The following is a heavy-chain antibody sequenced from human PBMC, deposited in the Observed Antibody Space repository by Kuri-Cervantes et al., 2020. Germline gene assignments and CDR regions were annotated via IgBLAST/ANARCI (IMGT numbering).Heavy chain of an antibody. CDR1: GYTFTSYY. J-gene: IGHJ5*02. CDR2: VNPSGGST. Sequence: ALVKVSCKASGYTFTSYYMHWVRQAPGQGLEWMGIVNPSGGSTSYAQKFQGRVTITADESTSTAYMELSSLRSEDTAVYYCARDLGYCSSTSCWWFDPWGQGTLVTVSS. CDR3: ARDLGYCSSTSCWWFDP. V-gene: IGHV1-46*01. D-gene: IGHD2-2*01.